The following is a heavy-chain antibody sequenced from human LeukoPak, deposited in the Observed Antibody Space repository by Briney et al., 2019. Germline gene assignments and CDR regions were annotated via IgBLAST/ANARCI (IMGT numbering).Heavy chain of an antibody. CDR2: SNQDGSEK. CDR3: ARGGWYPEY. V-gene: IGHV3-7*03. CDR1: GFTFSSYS. J-gene: IGHJ4*02. Sequence: GGSLRLSCAASGFTFSSYSMSWVREAPGKGLEWVANSNQDGSEKNYVDSVKGRFTISRENAKNSLYLQMNSLRAEDTAVYYCARGGWYPEYWAQGTPVTVSS. D-gene: IGHD3-16*01.